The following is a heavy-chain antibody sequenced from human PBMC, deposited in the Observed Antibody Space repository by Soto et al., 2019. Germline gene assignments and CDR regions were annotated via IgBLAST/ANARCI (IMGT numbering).Heavy chain of an antibody. CDR1: GFTFSSDG. CDR2: IRSNWGST. Sequence: PAGTLRLSCSASGFTFSSDGMYWVRQAPWKGQEYVWAIRSNWGSTYYADSLNGSFTILRDNSTNTLYLQMISPIAEDTAVDYCVGCSGGSGPEYGMDVWGQGTTVTVSS. CDR3: VGCSGGSGPEYGMDV. V-gene: IGHV3-64D*06. J-gene: IGHJ6*02. D-gene: IGHD2-15*01.